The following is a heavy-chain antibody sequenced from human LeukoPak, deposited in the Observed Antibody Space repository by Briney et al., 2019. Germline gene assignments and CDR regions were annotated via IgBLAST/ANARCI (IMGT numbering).Heavy chain of an antibody. J-gene: IGHJ4*02. CDR3: ATEGPLGIIDY. V-gene: IGHV4-59*01. CDR1: GGSTSSYH. D-gene: IGHD7-27*01. CDR2: ISYSGST. Sequence: PSETLSLTCTVSGGSTSSYHWSWIRQPPGKGLEWIGYISYSGSTNYNPSLKSRVTISVDTSKNQFSLKLSSVTAADTAVYYCATEGPLGIIDYWGQGTLVTVSS.